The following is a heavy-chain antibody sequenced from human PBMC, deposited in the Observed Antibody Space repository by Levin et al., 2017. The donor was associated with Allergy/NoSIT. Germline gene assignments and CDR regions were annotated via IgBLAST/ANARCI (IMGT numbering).Heavy chain of an antibody. D-gene: IGHD2-15*01. Sequence: HTGGSLRLSCAASGFTFSSIAMSWVRQAPGKGLQWVSGITASGSDTYYADSVKGRFTISRDTSKNTVYLQMKNLRADDTAVYYCAKDILGRIMCLFESWGQGTLVRVS. CDR1: GFTFSSIA. CDR2: ITASGSDT. V-gene: IGHV3-23*01. CDR3: AKDILGRIMCLFES. J-gene: IGHJ4*02.